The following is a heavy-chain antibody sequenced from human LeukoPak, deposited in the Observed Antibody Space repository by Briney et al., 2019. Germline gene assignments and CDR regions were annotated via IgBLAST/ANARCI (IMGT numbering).Heavy chain of an antibody. CDR2: ISSRSSYI. CDR3: VRDGGRLNFGNGASFDY. D-gene: IGHD6-19*01. V-gene: IGHV3-21*01. Sequence: GSLRLSCAASGFTFSSYTMNWVRQAPGKGLEWVSSISSRSSYIYYADSVKGRFTIPRDNAKNTLYLQMNSLRAEDTAMYYCVRDGGRLNFGNGASFDYWGQGTLVTVSS. J-gene: IGHJ4*02. CDR1: GFTFSSYT.